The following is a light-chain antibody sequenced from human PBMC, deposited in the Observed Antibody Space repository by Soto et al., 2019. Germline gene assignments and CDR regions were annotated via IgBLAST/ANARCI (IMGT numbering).Light chain of an antibody. Sequence: DIQMTQSPSSLSASVGDRVTITCRASQSISRHLNWYQQKPGKAPKLLIYAASSLQSGVPSRCSRSGSGTDFTLTVSSLQPEDFATYYCQQSYSNHSPWTFGQGTMVEIK. CDR1: QSISRH. CDR3: QQSYSNHSPWT. V-gene: IGKV1-39*01. J-gene: IGKJ1*01. CDR2: AAS.